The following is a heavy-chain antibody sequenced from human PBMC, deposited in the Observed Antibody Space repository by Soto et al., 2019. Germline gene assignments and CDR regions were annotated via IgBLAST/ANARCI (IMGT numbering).Heavy chain of an antibody. CDR3: ARGPSGDKIDY. Sequence: PSETLSHTCTVSGRTISSPAYCRSWIRQSPDKGLEWIGHIYDGGTTYSSPSLKGRVTISADTSETQFSLKLSSVSAADTAVYYCARGPSGDKIDYWGQGIQVTVSS. CDR1: GRTISSPAYC. D-gene: IGHD7-27*01. V-gene: IGHV4-30-4*01. J-gene: IGHJ4*02. CDR2: IYDGGTT.